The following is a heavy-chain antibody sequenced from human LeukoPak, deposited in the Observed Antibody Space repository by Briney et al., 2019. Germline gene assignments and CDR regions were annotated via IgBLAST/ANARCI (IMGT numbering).Heavy chain of an antibody. J-gene: IGHJ6*03. D-gene: IGHD1-14*01. CDR3: ARHHDSYYYYYIDV. V-gene: IGHV4-38-2*02. CDR1: GYSISNGYY. Sequence: SETLSLTCTVSGYSISNGYYWVWIRQPPGKGLEWIGSLYHSDSVYYNTALKSRVSMSVDTSKNQFSLKLSFVTAADTAVYYCARHHDSYYYYYIDVWGSGTSVTVSS. CDR2: LYHSDSV.